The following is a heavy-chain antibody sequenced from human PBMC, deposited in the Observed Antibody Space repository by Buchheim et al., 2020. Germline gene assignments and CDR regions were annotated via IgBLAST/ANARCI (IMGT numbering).Heavy chain of an antibody. CDR3: ARDSATVPWFSYYFDY. J-gene: IGHJ4*02. CDR1: GFTFSSYA. Sequence: QVQLVESGGGVVQPGRSLRLSCAASGFTFSSYAMHWVRQAPGKGLEWVAVISYDGSNKYYADSVKGRFTISRDNSKNTLYLQMNSLRAKDTAVYYCARDSATVPWFSYYFDYWGQGTL. CDR2: ISYDGSNK. V-gene: IGHV3-30*04. D-gene: IGHD3-10*01.